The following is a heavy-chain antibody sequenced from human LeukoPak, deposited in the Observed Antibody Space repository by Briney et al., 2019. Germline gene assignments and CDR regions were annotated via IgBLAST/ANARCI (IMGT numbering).Heavy chain of an antibody. CDR2: IYYRGTT. D-gene: IGHD5-12*01. V-gene: IGHV4-59*12. CDR3: ARLPRYGGYDHFDY. J-gene: IGHJ4*02. Sequence: PSETLSLTCTVSGDSIDSYYWSWIRQPPGKGLEWIGYIYYRGTTSYNPFLKSRVTISVDTSKNQSSLKLNSVTAADTAVYYCARLPRYGGYDHFDYWGQGILVIVSS. CDR1: GDSIDSYY.